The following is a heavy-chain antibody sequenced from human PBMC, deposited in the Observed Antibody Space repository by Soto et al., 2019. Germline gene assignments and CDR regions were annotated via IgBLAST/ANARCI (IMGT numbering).Heavy chain of an antibody. CDR1: GYSFTSYW. D-gene: IGHD4-17*01. Sequence: PGDSLMISCKGSGYSFTSYWIGWVRRQPGKGLECVGIIYTGDSDTRYSPSCQGQVPTSADKSVSTANLQWSSLRASNTAMYYCASEFTVQSAFDIWGQGTMVTV. CDR2: IYTGDSDT. J-gene: IGHJ3*02. CDR3: ASEFTVQSAFDI. V-gene: IGHV5-51*01.